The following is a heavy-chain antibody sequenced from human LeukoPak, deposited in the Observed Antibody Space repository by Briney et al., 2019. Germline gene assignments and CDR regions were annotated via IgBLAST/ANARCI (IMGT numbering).Heavy chain of an antibody. CDR2: INSDGSWT. Sequence: GGSLRLSCAASGNYWMHWVRQAPGKGLVWVSHINSDGSWTSYADSVKGRFTISKDNAKNTVYLQMNNLRAEDTAVYYCVSFYETYWGRGTLVTVSS. CDR1: GNYW. D-gene: IGHD2/OR15-2a*01. V-gene: IGHV3-74*01. J-gene: IGHJ4*02. CDR3: VSFYETY.